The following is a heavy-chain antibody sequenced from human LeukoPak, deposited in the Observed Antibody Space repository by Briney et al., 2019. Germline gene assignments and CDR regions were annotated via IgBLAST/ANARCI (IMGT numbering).Heavy chain of an antibody. J-gene: IGHJ4*02. CDR3: ARHVRYSSSWFFDY. D-gene: IGHD6-13*01. CDR1: GYSFTSYW. Sequence: GESLKISCKGSGYSFTSYWIGWVRQMPGKGLEWMGIMYPGDSDTRYSPSFQGQVTISADKSISTAYLQWSSLKASDTAVYYCARHVRYSSSWFFDYWGQGTLVTVSS. CDR2: MYPGDSDT. V-gene: IGHV5-51*01.